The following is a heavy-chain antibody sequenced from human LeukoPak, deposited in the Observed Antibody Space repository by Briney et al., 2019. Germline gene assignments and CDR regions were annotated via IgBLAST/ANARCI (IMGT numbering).Heavy chain of an antibody. Sequence: GGSLRLSCAASGFIFSTYGMHWVRQAPGKGLEWVAAISHDGGNRVYADSVKGRFTISRDTAKNTLYLQMNSLRAEDTAVYYCARGHHYYDSSAYYYWGQGTLVTVSS. CDR2: ISHDGGNR. CDR3: ARGHHYYDSSAYYY. D-gene: IGHD3-22*01. J-gene: IGHJ4*02. V-gene: IGHV3-30*03. CDR1: GFIFSTYG.